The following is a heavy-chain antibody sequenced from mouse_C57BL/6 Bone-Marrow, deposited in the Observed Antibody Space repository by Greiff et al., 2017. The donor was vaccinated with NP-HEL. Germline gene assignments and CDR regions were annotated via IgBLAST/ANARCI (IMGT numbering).Heavy chain of an antibody. CDR1: GFTFSSYA. CDR2: ISDGGSYT. CDR3: ARDKGDVVYFDY. D-gene: IGHD1-1*02. Sequence: EVMLVESGGGLVKPGGSLKLSCAASGFTFSSYAMSWVRQTPEKRLEWVATISDGGSYTYYPDNVKGRFTISRDNAKNNLYLQMSHLKSEDTAMXYCARDKGDVVYFDYWGQGTTLTVSS. V-gene: IGHV5-4*01. J-gene: IGHJ2*01.